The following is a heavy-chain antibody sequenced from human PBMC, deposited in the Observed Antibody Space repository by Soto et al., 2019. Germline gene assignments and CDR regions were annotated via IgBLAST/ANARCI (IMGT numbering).Heavy chain of an antibody. CDR1: GYTFTSYG. Sequence: QVQLVQSGAEVKKPGASVNVSCKASGYTFTSYGISWVRQAPGQGLEWMGWISAYNGNTSHAQTLQGRVTMTTDTSTSTAYLELRSLRSDETAVYYCAGRYCSSTSCYEDAFDIWGQGTMVTVSS. CDR3: AGRYCSSTSCYEDAFDI. J-gene: IGHJ3*02. CDR2: ISAYNGNT. V-gene: IGHV1-18*01. D-gene: IGHD2-2*01.